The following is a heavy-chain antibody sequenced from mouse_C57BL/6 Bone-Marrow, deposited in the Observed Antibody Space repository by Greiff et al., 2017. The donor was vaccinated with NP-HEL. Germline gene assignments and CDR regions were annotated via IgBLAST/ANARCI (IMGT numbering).Heavy chain of an antibody. CDR2: IYPGSGNT. V-gene: IGHV1-66*01. J-gene: IGHJ1*03. Sequence: VKLQESGPELVKPGASVKISFKASGYSFTSYYIHWVKQRPGQGLEWIGWIYPGSGNTKYNEKFKGKATLTADTSSSTAYMQLSSLTSEDSAVYYCARLLITTVVTNWYFDVWGTGTTVTVSS. CDR3: ARLLITTVVTNWYFDV. CDR1: GYSFTSYY. D-gene: IGHD1-1*01.